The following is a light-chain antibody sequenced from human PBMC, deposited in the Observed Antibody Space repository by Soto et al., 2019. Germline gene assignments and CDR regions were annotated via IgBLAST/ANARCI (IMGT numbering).Light chain of an antibody. CDR3: QQRRNWPLT. Sequence: EIVLTQSPATLSLSPGERATLSCRASQTISSYLAWYQQKPGQPPRLLIYDASNRATGIPARFSGSGSGTDFPLTISSLEPEDFAVYYCQQRRNWPLTFGGGTKVEIK. CDR1: QTISSY. V-gene: IGKV3-11*01. J-gene: IGKJ4*01. CDR2: DAS.